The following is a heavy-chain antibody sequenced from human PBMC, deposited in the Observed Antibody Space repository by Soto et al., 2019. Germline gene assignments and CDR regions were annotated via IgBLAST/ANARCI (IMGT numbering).Heavy chain of an antibody. V-gene: IGHV1-18*01. CDR2: ISAYNGNT. CDR3: AREGVSRCSGGSCYPDYYYYYMDV. Sequence: ASVKVSCKASGYTFTSYGISWVRQAPGQGLEWMGWISAYNGNTNYAQKLQGRVTMTTDTSTSTAYMELRSLRSDDTAVYYCAREGVSRCSGGSCYPDYYYYYMDVWGKGTTVTVSS. J-gene: IGHJ6*03. D-gene: IGHD2-15*01. CDR1: GYTFTSYG.